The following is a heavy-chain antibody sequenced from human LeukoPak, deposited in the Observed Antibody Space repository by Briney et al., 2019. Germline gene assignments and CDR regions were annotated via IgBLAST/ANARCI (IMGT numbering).Heavy chain of an antibody. CDR2: INHSGST. D-gene: IGHD3-3*01. CDR3: ARPWHYDFWSGYQRGAFDI. CDR1: GGSFSGYY. Sequence: PSETLSLTCAVYGGSFSGYYWSWIRQPPGKGLEWIGEINHSGSTNYNPSLKSRVTISVDTSKNQLSLKLSSVTAADTAVYYCARPWHYDFWSGYQRGAFDIWGQGTMVTVSS. V-gene: IGHV4-34*01. J-gene: IGHJ3*02.